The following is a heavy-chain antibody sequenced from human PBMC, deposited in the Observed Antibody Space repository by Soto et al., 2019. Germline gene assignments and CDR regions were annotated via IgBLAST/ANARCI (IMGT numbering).Heavy chain of an antibody. J-gene: IGHJ5*02. CDR1: GGSISSGGYS. CDR2: IYHSGST. CDR3: ARGLASTQDNWFDP. V-gene: IGHV4-30-2*01. Sequence: TLSLTCAVSGGSISSGGYSWSWIRQPPGKGLEWIGYIYHSGSTYYNPSLKSRVTISVDRSKNQFYLKLSSVTAADTAVYYCARGLASTQDNWFDPWGQGTLVTVSS.